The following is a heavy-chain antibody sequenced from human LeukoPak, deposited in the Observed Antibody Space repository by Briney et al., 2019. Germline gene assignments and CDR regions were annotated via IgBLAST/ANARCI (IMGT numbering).Heavy chain of an antibody. Sequence: ASVKVSCKASGYTFTGYYMHWVRQAPGQGLEWMGWINPNSGGTNSAQKFQVRVTMTRATSINTAYMELDRLTSDDTAIYYCARSYCGGDCYWTIDYWGQGTLVTVSS. D-gene: IGHD2-21*02. V-gene: IGHV1-2*02. CDR1: GYTFTGYY. CDR3: ARSYCGGDCYWTIDY. J-gene: IGHJ4*02. CDR2: INPNSGGT.